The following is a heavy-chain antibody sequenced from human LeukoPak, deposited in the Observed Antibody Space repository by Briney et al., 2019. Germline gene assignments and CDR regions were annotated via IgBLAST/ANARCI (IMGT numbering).Heavy chain of an antibody. CDR2: ISASHGNT. J-gene: IGHJ4*02. Sequence: GASLKVSSKASGYTFTSYGISWVRQAPGQGVEWMGWISASHGNTDYAQKLQGRVTLTTDTSTSTAYMELRSLRSDDTAVYYCARVSTVGPEDYWGQGTLVTVSS. V-gene: IGHV1-18*01. D-gene: IGHD4-23*01. CDR1: GYTFTSYG. CDR3: ARVSTVGPEDY.